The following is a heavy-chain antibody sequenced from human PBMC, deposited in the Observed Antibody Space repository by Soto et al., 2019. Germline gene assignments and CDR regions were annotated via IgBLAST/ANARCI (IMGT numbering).Heavy chain of an antibody. V-gene: IGHV5-51*01. D-gene: IGHD1-26*01. CDR3: ASQRNRVGAPFDF. J-gene: IGHJ4*01. CDR2: IYFGDSIV. Sequence: PWESLKISCQGPGDKFSTYWLGWVRQIPGKGLEWVGIIYFGDSIVRYSPSLQGQVTISADKSICTAYLKWSSLKASDASMDYCASQRNRVGAPFDFWGHGTLVTVSS. CDR1: GDKFSTYW.